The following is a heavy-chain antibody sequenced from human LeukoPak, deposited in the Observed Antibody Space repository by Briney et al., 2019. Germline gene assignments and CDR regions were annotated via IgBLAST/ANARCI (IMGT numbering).Heavy chain of an antibody. D-gene: IGHD3-10*01. J-gene: IGHJ4*02. CDR2: INYSGTT. Sequence: SETLSLTCTVSGGSFSSHHWSWIRQPPGKGLEWIGYINYSGTTKYNPSLKSRVIMSVDTSKNQFSLRLTSVTAADTAVYYCARGSEGSGNLMVDHWGQGNPVTGSS. CDR1: GGSFSSHH. V-gene: IGHV4-59*11. CDR3: ARGSEGSGNLMVDH.